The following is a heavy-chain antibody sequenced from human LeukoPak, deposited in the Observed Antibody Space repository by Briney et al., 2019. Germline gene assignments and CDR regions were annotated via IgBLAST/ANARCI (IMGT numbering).Heavy chain of an antibody. CDR1: GFTFSRNA. Sequence: GGSLRLSCAASGFTFSRNAMHWVRQGPGKGLEWVAYIAHHGNDKYYVDSVKSRFTISRDNSKRTLYLQMNSLRPDDTAVYYCAKDGSWSCTDWGQGTLVTVSS. V-gene: IGHV3-30*02. D-gene: IGHD2-8*02. CDR2: IAHHGNDK. CDR3: AKDGSWSCTD. J-gene: IGHJ4*02.